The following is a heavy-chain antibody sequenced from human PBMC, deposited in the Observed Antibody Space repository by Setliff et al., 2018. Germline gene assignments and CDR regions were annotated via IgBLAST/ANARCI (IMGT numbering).Heavy chain of an antibody. CDR1: GDSISNYY. Sequence: SETLSLTCTVSGDSISNYYWNWIRQPAGKGLECIGYIQKSGSANYNPSLMSRVTISVDTPRNQFSLKLRSVTAADTAVYYCARLSWDGLRYYGLDVWGQGATVTVSS. J-gene: IGHJ6*02. D-gene: IGHD3-10*01. CDR2: IQKSGSA. CDR3: ARLSWDGLRYYGLDV. V-gene: IGHV4-59*01.